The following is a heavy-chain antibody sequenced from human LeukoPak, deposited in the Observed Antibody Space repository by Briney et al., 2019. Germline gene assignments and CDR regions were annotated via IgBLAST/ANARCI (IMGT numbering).Heavy chain of an antibody. D-gene: IGHD2-8*01. J-gene: IGHJ6*02. CDR3: AKARAPVSYYYYGMDV. V-gene: IGHV3-23*01. Sequence: GGSLRLSCAASGFTFSSYAMSWVRQAPGKGLEWVSAISGSGGSTYYADSVKGRFTISRDNSKNTLYLQMNSLRAEDTAVYYCAKARAPVSYYYYGMDVWGQGTTVTVSS. CDR2: ISGSGGST. CDR1: GFTFSSYA.